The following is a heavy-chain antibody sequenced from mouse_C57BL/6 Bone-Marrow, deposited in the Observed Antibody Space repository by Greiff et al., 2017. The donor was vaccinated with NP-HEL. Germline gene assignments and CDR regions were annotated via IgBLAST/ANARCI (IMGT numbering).Heavy chain of an antibody. CDR3: TRDRDV. CDR2: IDPETGGT. CDR1: GYTFTDYE. V-gene: IGHV1-15*01. J-gene: IGHJ1*03. Sequence: LVRPGASVTLSCKASGYTFTDYEMHWVKQTPVHGLEWIGAIDPETGGTAYNQKFKGKAILTADKSSSTAYMELRSLTSEDSAVYYCTRDRDVWGTGTTVTVSS.